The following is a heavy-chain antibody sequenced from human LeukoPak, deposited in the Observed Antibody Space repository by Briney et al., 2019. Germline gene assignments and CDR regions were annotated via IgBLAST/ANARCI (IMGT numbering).Heavy chain of an antibody. CDR3: ARDGGY. D-gene: IGHD3-16*01. J-gene: IGHJ4*02. V-gene: IGHV4-61*01. CDR2: IYYSVST. Sequence: SETLSLTCTVSGGSVSSGSYYWSWIRQPPGKGLEWIGYIYYSVSTNYNPSLKSRVTISVDTAKNQFSLKLSSVTAADTAVYYCARDGGYWGQGTLVTVSS. CDR1: GGSVSSGSYY.